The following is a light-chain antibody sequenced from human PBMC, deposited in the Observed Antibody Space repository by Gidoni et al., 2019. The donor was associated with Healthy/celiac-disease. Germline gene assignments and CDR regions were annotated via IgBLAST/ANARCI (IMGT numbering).Light chain of an antibody. CDR1: QSISSY. CDR2: AAS. V-gene: IGKV1-39*01. CDR3: QQSYSTLPCT. Sequence: DIQMTQSPSYLSASVGDRVTITCRASQSISSYLNWYQHKPGKDPKLLIYAASSLQSGVLSRFSGSGSGTDFTLTISSLQPEDFATYYCQQSYSTLPCTFGQGTKLEIK. J-gene: IGKJ2*02.